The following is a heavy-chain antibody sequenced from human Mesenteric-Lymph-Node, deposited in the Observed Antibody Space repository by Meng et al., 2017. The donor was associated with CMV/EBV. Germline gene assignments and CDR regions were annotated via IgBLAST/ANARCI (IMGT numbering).Heavy chain of an antibody. D-gene: IGHD6-13*01. V-gene: IGHV3-30*02. CDR3: AKDQQQLDPQYFQH. CDR2: IVYDGSNK. J-gene: IGHJ1*01. CDR1: GFTFSRNN. Sequence: GESLKISCAASGFTFSRNNMHWVRQAPGKGLEWVAFIVYDGSNKYYADSVKGRFTISRDNSKNTLYLQMNSLRAEDTAVYYCAKDQQQLDPQYFQHWGQGTLVTVSS.